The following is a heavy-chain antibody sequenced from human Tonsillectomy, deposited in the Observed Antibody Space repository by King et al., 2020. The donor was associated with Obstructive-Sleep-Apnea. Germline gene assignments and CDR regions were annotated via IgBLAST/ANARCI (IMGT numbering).Heavy chain of an antibody. J-gene: IGHJ2*01. CDR3: ARSTAAGSYWYFDL. D-gene: IGHD6-13*01. Sequence: VQLVESGGGLVQPGGSLRLSCAASGFTFSSNSMNWVRQAPGKGLEWVSYISGSSRPIFYADSLKGRFTVSGDNAKNSPYLQMNSLRAEDTAVYYCARSTAAGSYWYFDLWGRGTLVTVSS. V-gene: IGHV3-48*04. CDR1: GFTFSSNS. CDR2: ISGSSRPI.